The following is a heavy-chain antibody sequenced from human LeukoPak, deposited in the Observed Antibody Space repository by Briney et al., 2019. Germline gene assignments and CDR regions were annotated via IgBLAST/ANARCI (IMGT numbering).Heavy chain of an antibody. V-gene: IGHV4-59*08. CDR3: ARRKEDVSVAGASDH. CDR2: IYSSGGT. Sequence: SETLSLTCTVSGGSISSYYWSWIRQPPGKGLEWTGYIYSSGGTNYNPSLKSRVTISVDTSKNQFSLKLNSVTAADTAVYYCARRKEDVSVAGASDHWGQGTLVTVSS. CDR1: GGSISSYY. J-gene: IGHJ4*02. D-gene: IGHD6-19*01.